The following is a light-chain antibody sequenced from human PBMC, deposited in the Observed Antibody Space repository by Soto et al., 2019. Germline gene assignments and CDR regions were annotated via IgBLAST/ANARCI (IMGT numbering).Light chain of an antibody. CDR3: MQDFNYPRT. CDR1: QGISSD. Sequence: AIRMTQSPSSLSASVGDRVTITCRASQGISSDLGWYQQKPGKPPKVLIYAASTLQSGVPSRFSGSGSGTDFTLTITSLQSEDFATYYCMQDFNYPRTFGQGTTVEI. V-gene: IGKV1-6*01. J-gene: IGKJ1*01. CDR2: AAS.